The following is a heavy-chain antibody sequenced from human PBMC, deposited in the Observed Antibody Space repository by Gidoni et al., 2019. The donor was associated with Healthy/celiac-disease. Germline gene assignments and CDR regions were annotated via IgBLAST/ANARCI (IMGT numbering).Heavy chain of an antibody. D-gene: IGHD2-2*01. Sequence: QVQLQQWGAGLLKPSETLAITCAVDGGSFSGDYWRWIRQPPGKGLEWIGEINHSGSTKYNPSLKSRVTISVDTSKNQFSLKLSSVTAADTAVYYCARAYCSSTSCSNNYFDYWGQGTLVTVSS. CDR2: INHSGST. CDR3: ARAYCSSTSCSNNYFDY. V-gene: IGHV4-34*01. J-gene: IGHJ4*02. CDR1: GGSFSGDY.